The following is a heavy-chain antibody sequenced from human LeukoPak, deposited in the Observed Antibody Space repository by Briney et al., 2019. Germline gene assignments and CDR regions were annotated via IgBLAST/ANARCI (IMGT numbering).Heavy chain of an antibody. CDR2: ISGGGDT. J-gene: IGHJ4*02. Sequence: PGGSLRLSCAASGFTVSTNYMSWVRQAPGKGPEWVSLISGGGDTYYADSVRGRFTISRDISKNTLYLQMNSLRAEDTAVYYCARGHSDTGGYYYVYWGQGTLVTVSS. CDR3: ARGHSDTGGYYYVY. CDR1: GFTVSTNY. D-gene: IGHD3-22*01. V-gene: IGHV3-53*01.